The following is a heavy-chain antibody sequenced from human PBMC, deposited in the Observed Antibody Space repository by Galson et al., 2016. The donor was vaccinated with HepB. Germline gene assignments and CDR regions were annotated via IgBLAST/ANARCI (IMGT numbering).Heavy chain of an antibody. CDR2: ISPSSSYT. Sequence: SLRLSCAASGVSFSGYSVNWVRQAPGKGLEWVSSISPSSSYTFYADTVNGRFTLSRDTANDSVSLQMNSLTVEDTAVYYCARDRGSSWYGDAFEIWGQGAMVTVSS. D-gene: IGHD6-13*01. CDR3: ARDRGSSWYGDAFEI. J-gene: IGHJ3*02. CDR1: GVSFSGYS. V-gene: IGHV3-21*01.